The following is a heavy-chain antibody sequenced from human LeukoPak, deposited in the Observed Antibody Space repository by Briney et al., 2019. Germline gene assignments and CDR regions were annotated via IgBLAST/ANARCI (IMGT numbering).Heavy chain of an antibody. CDR3: ARVGGITMIVVLITDAFDI. D-gene: IGHD3-22*01. CDR1: GFTVSSNY. J-gene: IGHJ3*02. CDR2: IYSGGST. Sequence: GGSLRLSYAASGFTVSSNYMSWVRQAPGKGLEWVSVIYSGGSTYYADSVKGRFTISRDNSNNTLYLQMNSLRAEDTAVYYCARVGGITMIVVLITDAFDIWGQGTMVTVSS. V-gene: IGHV3-66*01.